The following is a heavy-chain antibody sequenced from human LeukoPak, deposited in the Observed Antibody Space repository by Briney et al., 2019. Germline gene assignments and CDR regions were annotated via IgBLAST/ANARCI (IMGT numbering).Heavy chain of an antibody. CDR2: IYYSGST. Sequence: PSETLSPTCTVSGGSISSYYWSWIRQPPGKGLEWIGYIYYSGSTNYNPSLKSRVTISVDTSKNQFSLKLSSVTAADTAVYYCARDHYYDSSGYRHWGQGTLVTVSS. CDR3: ARDHYYDSSGYRH. D-gene: IGHD3-22*01. J-gene: IGHJ4*02. V-gene: IGHV4-59*12. CDR1: GGSISSYY.